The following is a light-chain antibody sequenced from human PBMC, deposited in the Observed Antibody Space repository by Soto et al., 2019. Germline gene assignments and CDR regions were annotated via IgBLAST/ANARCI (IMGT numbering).Light chain of an antibody. Sequence: QSVLTQPPSASGSPGQSVTISCTGTGSDVGGYNYVSWYQQHPGKAPQLMIYEVNKRPSGVPDRFSGSKSGNTASLTVSGLQAEDEADYYCSSHAGRKYAVSGGGTQLTVL. CDR1: GSDVGGYNY. J-gene: IGLJ7*01. CDR2: EVN. CDR3: SSHAGRKYAV. V-gene: IGLV2-8*01.